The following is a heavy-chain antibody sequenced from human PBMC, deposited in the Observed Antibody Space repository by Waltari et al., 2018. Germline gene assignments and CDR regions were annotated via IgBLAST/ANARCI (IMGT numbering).Heavy chain of an antibody. CDR2: IYHSGST. D-gene: IGHD2-15*01. Sequence: QVQLQESGPGLVKPSETLSLTCAVSGYSISSGYYWGWIRQPPGKGLEWIGSIYHSGSTYYNPSLKSRVTISVDTSKNQFSLKLSSVTAADTAVYYCASSYCSGGSCYQGDAFDIWGQGTMVTVSS. CDR3: ASSYCSGGSCYQGDAFDI. V-gene: IGHV4-38-2*01. CDR1: GYSISSGYY. J-gene: IGHJ3*02.